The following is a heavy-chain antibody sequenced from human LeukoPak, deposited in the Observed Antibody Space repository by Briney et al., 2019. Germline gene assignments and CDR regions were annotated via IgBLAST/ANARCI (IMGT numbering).Heavy chain of an antibody. J-gene: IGHJ4*02. CDR2: ISPYNGNT. D-gene: IGHD5-18*01. CDR1: GYTFTSYG. Sequence: ASVKVSCKASGYTFTSYGISWVRQAPGQGLEWMGWISPYNGNTNYAQKLQGRVTMTTDTSTSTAYMELRSLRSDDTAVYYCALVDTAMVIGYWGQGTLVTVSS. CDR3: ALVDTAMVIGY. V-gene: IGHV1-18*01.